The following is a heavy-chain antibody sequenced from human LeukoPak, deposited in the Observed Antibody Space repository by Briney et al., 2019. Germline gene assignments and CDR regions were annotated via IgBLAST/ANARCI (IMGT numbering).Heavy chain of an antibody. V-gene: IGHV3-23*01. CDR1: GFTFSSYA. D-gene: IGHD6-19*01. CDR3: ARDGGQWLVRGDAFDI. J-gene: IGHJ3*02. Sequence: GGSLRLSCAASGFTFSSYAMSWVRQAPGKGLEWVSAISGSGGSTYYADSVKGRFTISRDNSKNTLYLQMNSLRAEDTAVYYCARDGGQWLVRGDAFDIWGQGTMVTVSS. CDR2: ISGSGGST.